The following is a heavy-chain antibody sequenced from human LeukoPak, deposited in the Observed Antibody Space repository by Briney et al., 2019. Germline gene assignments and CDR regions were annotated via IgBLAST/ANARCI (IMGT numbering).Heavy chain of an antibody. CDR1: GYTFISYG. V-gene: IGHV1-18*01. J-gene: IGHJ4*02. CDR3: ARVVGGSYYSANCFDY. CDR2: ISAYNGNT. Sequence: ASVKVSCKPSGYTFISYGISWVRQAPGQGLEWMGWISAYNGNTDYAQKLQGRVTMTTDTSTSTAYMELRGLRSDDTAVYYCARVVGGSYYSANCFDYWGQGTLVTVSS. D-gene: IGHD1-26*01.